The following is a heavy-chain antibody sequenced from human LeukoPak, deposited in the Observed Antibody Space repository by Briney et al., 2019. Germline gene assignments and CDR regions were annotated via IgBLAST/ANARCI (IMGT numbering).Heavy chain of an antibody. D-gene: IGHD4-23*01. CDR1: GGSISSGGYS. CDR2: IYHSGST. V-gene: IGHV4-30-2*01. CDR3: ARVGGNSLYFDL. J-gene: IGHJ2*01. Sequence: PSQTLSLTCAVSGGSISSGGYSWSWIRQPPGKGLEWIGYIYHSGSTYYNPSLKSRVTISVDRSKNQFSLKLSSVTAADTAVYYCARVGGNSLYFDLWGRGTLVTVSS.